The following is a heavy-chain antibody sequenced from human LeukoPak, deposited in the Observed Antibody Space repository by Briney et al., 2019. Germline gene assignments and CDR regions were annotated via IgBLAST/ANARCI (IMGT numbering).Heavy chain of an antibody. J-gene: IGHJ3*02. Sequence: ASVKVSCKVSGYTLTELSMHWVRQAPGKGLEWMGGFDPEDGETIYAQKFQGRVTMTEDTSTDTAYMELSSLRSEDTAVYYCASFRYDSSGYEAVRAFDIWGQGTMVTVSS. CDR2: FDPEDGET. D-gene: IGHD3-22*01. CDR1: GYTLTELS. CDR3: ASFRYDSSGYEAVRAFDI. V-gene: IGHV1-24*01.